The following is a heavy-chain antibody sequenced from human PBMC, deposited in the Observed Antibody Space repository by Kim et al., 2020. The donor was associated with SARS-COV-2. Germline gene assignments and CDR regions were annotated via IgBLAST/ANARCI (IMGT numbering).Heavy chain of an antibody. V-gene: IGHV3-23*01. Sequence: GGSLRLSCAASGFNFRNYAMSWVRQAPGKGLEWVLGISSSGRSTYYADSVKGRFTISRDNSNSTLDVQMDSLRVEDTAVYYCAGALRDCSGGSCFFKWFDPGGQGTLVTVSS. D-gene: IGHD2-15*01. CDR1: GFNFRNYA. J-gene: IGHJ5*02. CDR3: AGALRDCSGGSCFFKWFDP. CDR2: ISSSGRST.